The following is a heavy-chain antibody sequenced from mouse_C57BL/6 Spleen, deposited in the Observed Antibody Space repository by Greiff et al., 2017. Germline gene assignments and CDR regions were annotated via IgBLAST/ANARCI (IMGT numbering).Heavy chain of an antibody. V-gene: IGHV1-47*01. Sequence: VQLQQSGAELVKPGASVKMSCKASGYTFTTYPMEWMKQNHGKSLEWIGNFHPYNDDTKYNQKFKGKATLTVDKSSSTVYLELSRITSDDSAVYYCSRAGDGYYYAMDDRGQGTSVTVAS. CDR2: FHPYNDDT. D-gene: IGHD2-3*01. CDR3: SRAGDGYYYAMDD. CDR1: GYTFTTYP. J-gene: IGHJ4*01.